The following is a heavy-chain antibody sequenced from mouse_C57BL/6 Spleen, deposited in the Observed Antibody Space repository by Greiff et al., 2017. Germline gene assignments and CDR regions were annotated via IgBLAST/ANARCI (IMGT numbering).Heavy chain of an antibody. CDR1: GYSFTDYN. CDR2: INPNYGTT. CDR3: AREGHSSGLPYAMDY. Sequence: MQLKESGPELVKPGASVKISCKASGYSFTDYNMNWVKQSNGKSLEWIGVINPNYGTTSYNQKFKGKATLTVDQSSSTAYMQLNSLTSEDSAVYYCAREGHSSGLPYAMDYWGQGTSVTVSS. J-gene: IGHJ4*01. V-gene: IGHV1-39*01. D-gene: IGHD3-2*02.